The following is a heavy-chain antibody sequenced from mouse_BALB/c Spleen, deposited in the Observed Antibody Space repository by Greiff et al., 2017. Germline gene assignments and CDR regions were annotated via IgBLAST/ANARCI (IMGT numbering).Heavy chain of an antibody. CDR1: GYTFTSYY. CDR2: INPSNGGT. CDR3: TIWGYGRPWFAY. Sequence: QVQLQQPGAELVKPGASVKLSCKASGYTFTSYYMYWVKQRPGQGLEWIGGINPSNGGTNFNEKFKSKATLTVDKSSSTAYMQLSSLTSEDSAVYYCTIWGYGRPWFAYWGQGTLVTVSA. D-gene: IGHD1-1*01. V-gene: IGHV1S16*01. J-gene: IGHJ3*01.